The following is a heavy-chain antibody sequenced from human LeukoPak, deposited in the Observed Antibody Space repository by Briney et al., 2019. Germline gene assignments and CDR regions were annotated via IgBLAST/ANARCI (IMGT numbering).Heavy chain of an antibody. J-gene: IGHJ5*02. Sequence: GGSLRLSCAYSAFNSTDYGMDWVRQAPGKGLEWVAVITHDGSDKYYADSVKGRFSISRDNSKNIVYLQMNSLRSEDTAVYYCASHGHIVATGASNWFDPWGQGTLVTVSS. CDR2: ITHDGSDK. CDR3: ASHGHIVATGASNWFDP. CDR1: AFNSTDYG. V-gene: IGHV3-30*03. D-gene: IGHD5-12*01.